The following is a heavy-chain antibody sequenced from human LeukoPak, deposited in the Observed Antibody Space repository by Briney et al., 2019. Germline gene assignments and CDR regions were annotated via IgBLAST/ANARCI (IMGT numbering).Heavy chain of an antibody. CDR3: TRFAEVYYYVDV. V-gene: IGHV3-13*01. CDR2: IGTAGEI. D-gene: IGHD2-21*01. J-gene: IGHJ6*03. CDR1: GFTFSSYD. Sequence: GGSLRLSCAASGFTFSSYDIHWVRQATGKGLEWVSGIGTAGEIYYPGSVKGRFTISRDDAKKSLYLQMNSLRAEDTAVYFCTRFAEVYYYVDVWGTGTTVIVSS.